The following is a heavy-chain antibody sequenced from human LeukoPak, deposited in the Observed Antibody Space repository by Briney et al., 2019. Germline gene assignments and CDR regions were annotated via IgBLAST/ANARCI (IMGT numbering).Heavy chain of an antibody. Sequence: GGSLRLSCVVSGFTVSSNYMNWVRQAPGKGLEWVSVLYSGGITYSADSVKGRFTISRDNAKNSLYLQMNSLRAEDTAVYYCARDLPGFGEFADAFDIWSQGTMVTVSS. D-gene: IGHD3-10*01. V-gene: IGHV3-66*01. CDR2: LYSGGIT. CDR3: ARDLPGFGEFADAFDI. CDR1: GFTVSSNY. J-gene: IGHJ3*02.